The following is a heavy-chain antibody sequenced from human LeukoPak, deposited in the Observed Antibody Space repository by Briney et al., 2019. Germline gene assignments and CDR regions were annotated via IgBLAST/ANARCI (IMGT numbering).Heavy chain of an antibody. CDR2: ISSDGTNK. CDR3: VKVLVTYTVDV. V-gene: IGHV3-30*18. CDR1: GFIFSSYD. J-gene: IGHJ6*02. Sequence: GGSLRLSCAASGFIFSSYDMHWARQAPGKRLEWVALISSDGTNKYYADSVKGRFTISRDNSKNTLYLQMNSLRGEDTAVYYCVKVLVTYTVDVWGQGTTVTVSS. D-gene: IGHD1-1*01.